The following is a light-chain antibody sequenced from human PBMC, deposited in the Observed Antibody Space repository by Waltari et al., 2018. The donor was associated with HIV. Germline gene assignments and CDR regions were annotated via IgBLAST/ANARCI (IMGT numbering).Light chain of an antibody. CDR2: SNN. Sequence: QSELSQPPSASGTPGQRVAISCSGSSSNIGRNTVNWYQQLPGTAPKRLIYSNNQRPSGVPDRFSGSKSGTSASLAITGLQSEDEADYYCALWDDSLNGVLFGGGTKLTVL. J-gene: IGLJ2*01. CDR1: SSNIGRNT. CDR3: ALWDDSLNGVL. V-gene: IGLV1-44*01.